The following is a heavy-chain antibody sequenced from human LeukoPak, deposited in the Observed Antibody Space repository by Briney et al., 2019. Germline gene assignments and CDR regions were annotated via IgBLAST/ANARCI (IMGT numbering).Heavy chain of an antibody. CDR1: GYSFTSYW. Sequence: GESLKISCKGSGYSFTSYWIGWVRQMPGKGLEGMGIIYPGDSDTRDSPSFEGQVTTSADTSISTAYLQWSSLKASDTAMYYCARREAYYYGSGSYYFDYWGQGTLVTVSS. CDR3: ARREAYYYGSGSYYFDY. CDR2: IYPGDSDT. J-gene: IGHJ4*02. D-gene: IGHD3-10*01. V-gene: IGHV5-51*01.